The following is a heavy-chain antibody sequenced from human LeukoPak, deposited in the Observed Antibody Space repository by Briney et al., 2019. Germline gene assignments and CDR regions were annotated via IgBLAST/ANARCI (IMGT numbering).Heavy chain of an antibody. J-gene: IGHJ6*03. CDR3: ARSSRDGYNLIDYMDV. CDR1: GFTLSSNW. CDR2: FYSDGSRT. D-gene: IGHD5-24*01. Sequence: GGSLRLSYAGSGFTLSSNWMHWVRQAPGKGLVWVSRFYSDGSRTNYADSVKGRFTISRDNAKNSLYLQMNSLRAEDTAVYYCARSSRDGYNLIDYMDVWGKGTTVTVSS. V-gene: IGHV3-74*01.